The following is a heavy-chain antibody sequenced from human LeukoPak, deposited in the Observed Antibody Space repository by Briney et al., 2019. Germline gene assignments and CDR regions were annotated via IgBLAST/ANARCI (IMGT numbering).Heavy chain of an antibody. CDR2: IYYSGST. J-gene: IGHJ4*02. D-gene: IGHD3-3*01. Sequence: PSETLSLTCTVSGGSISSYYWSWIRQPPGKGLEWIGYIYYSGSTNYNPSLKSRVTISVDTSKNQFSLKLSSVTAAGTAVYYCARGIWSGYKRGFDYWGQGTLVTVSS. CDR1: GGSISSYY. V-gene: IGHV4-59*01. CDR3: ARGIWSGYKRGFDY.